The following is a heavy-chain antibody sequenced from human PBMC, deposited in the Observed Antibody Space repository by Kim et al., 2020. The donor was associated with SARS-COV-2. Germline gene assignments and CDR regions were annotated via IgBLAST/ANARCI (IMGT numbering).Heavy chain of an antibody. Sequence: GGSLRLSCAASGFTFSSYSMHWVRQAPGKGLEWVSPINSSSSSINYADSVKGRFTISRDNAKNSLYLQMNSLRAEDTAVYYCARDGKFLEWLSPWYYYYYWDVWGKGTTVTVPS. D-gene: IGHD3-3*01. CDR3: ARDGKFLEWLSPWYYYYYWDV. J-gene: IGHJ6*03. CDR2: INSSSSSI. V-gene: IGHV3-21*01. CDR1: GFTFSSYS.